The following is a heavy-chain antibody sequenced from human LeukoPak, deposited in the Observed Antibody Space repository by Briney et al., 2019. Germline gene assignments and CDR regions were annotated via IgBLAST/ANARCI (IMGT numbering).Heavy chain of an antibody. Sequence: GGSLRLSCAASGFTFSDYYMSWIRQAPGKGLEWVSYISTSGTTTYYGDSVKGRFTISRDNAKNSLYLQMNNLRAEDTAVYYSTRVLYSSGWYGDHYWGQGTLVTVSS. CDR3: TRVLYSSGWYGDHY. D-gene: IGHD6-19*01. V-gene: IGHV3-11*04. J-gene: IGHJ4*02. CDR1: GFTFSDYY. CDR2: ISTSGTTT.